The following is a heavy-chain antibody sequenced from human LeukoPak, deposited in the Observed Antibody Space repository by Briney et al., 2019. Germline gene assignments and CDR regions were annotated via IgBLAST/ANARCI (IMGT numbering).Heavy chain of an antibody. V-gene: IGHV3-7*01. J-gene: IGHJ5*02. CDR2: IKQDGSQK. D-gene: IGHD2-2*01. Sequence: GGSLRLSCEASGFTFSNYWMSWVRQAPGKGLEWVANIKQDGSQKDYVDFVKGRFTISRDNAKNSLYLQMNSLRAEGTAVYYCATDKNLPSCISTSCYVDGESWFDPWGQGTLVTVSS. CDR3: ATDKNLPSCISTSCYVDGESWFDP. CDR1: GFTFSNYW.